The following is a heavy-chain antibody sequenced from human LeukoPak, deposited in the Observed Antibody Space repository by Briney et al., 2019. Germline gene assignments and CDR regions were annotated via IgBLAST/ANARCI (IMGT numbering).Heavy chain of an antibody. CDR2: ISSSGSTI. J-gene: IGHJ4*02. CDR3: ARDLTEYYYDSSGYHGGDY. V-gene: IGHV3-11*04. D-gene: IGHD3-22*01. Sequence: GGSLRLSCAASGFTFSDYYMSWIRQAPGKGLEWVSYISSSGSTIYYADSVKGRFTISRDNAKNSLYLQMNSLRAEDTAVYYCARDLTEYYYDSSGYHGGDYWGLGTLVTVSS. CDR1: GFTFSDYY.